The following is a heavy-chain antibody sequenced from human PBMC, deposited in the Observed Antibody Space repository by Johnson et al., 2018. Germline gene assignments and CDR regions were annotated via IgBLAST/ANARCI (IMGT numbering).Heavy chain of an antibody. Sequence: QLVESGAEVKKPGASVKVSCKASGYTFTSYYMHWVRQAPGQGLEWMGIINPSGGSTSYAQKFQGRVTMTRDTSTSTVYMELRSLRSEDTAVYYCARSLVVVGSYGAFDIWGQGTMVTVSS. CDR1: GYTFTSYY. J-gene: IGHJ3*02. CDR2: INPSGGST. V-gene: IGHV1-46*01. CDR3: ARSLVVVGSYGAFDI. D-gene: IGHD3-22*01.